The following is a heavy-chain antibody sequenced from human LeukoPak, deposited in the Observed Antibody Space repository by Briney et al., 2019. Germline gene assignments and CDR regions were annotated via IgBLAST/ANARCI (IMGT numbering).Heavy chain of an antibody. CDR3: ARGRPTYYYDSSGPDAFDI. CDR2: IYYSGST. J-gene: IGHJ3*02. D-gene: IGHD3-22*01. V-gene: IGHV4-59*08. Sequence: SETLSLTCTVSGGSISSYYWSWIRQPPGKGLEWIGCIYYSGSTNYNPSLKSRVTISVDTSKNQFSLKLSSVTAADTAVYYCARGRPTYYYDSSGPDAFDIWGQGTMVTVSS. CDR1: GGSISSYY.